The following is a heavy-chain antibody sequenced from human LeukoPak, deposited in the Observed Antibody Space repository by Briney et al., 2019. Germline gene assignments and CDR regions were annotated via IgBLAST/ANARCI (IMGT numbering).Heavy chain of an antibody. Sequence: GGALRLSCAASVFTFSRYWMSWVRQAPGKGLEWVANIKQDGSEKYYVDSVKGRFTISRDNAKNSLYLQMNSLRAEDTAVYYCARPLGYSGYEIDYWGQGTLVTVSS. D-gene: IGHD5-12*01. CDR3: ARPLGYSGYEIDY. CDR2: IKQDGSEK. V-gene: IGHV3-7*03. CDR1: VFTFSRYW. J-gene: IGHJ4*02.